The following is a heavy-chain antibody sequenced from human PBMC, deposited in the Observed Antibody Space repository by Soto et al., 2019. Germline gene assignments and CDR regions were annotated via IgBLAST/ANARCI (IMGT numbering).Heavy chain of an antibody. D-gene: IGHD6-13*01. CDR1: GYTFTSYY. CDR2: INPSGGST. V-gene: IGHV1-46*01. Sequence: ASVKVSCKASGYTFTSYYMHWVRQAPRQGLEWMGIINPSGGSTSYAQKFQGRVTMTRDTSTSTVYMELSSLRSDDTAVYYCATDQVIAAAGLHYYYCYGMDVWGQGTTVTVSS. CDR3: ATDQVIAAAGLHYYYCYGMDV. J-gene: IGHJ6*02.